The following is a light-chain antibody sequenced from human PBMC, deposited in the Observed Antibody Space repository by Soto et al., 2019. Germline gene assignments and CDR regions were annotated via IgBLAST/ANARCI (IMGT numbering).Light chain of an antibody. V-gene: IGLV1-40*01. CDR3: QSYDSSLSGFYV. CDR2: GNI. Sequence: QSVLTQPPSVSRAPGERVTISCTGSSSNIGAGYDVHWYQQLPGTAPKVLIYGNINRPSGVPDRFSGSKSGTSVSLAITGLQAADEAHYYCQSYDSSLSGFYVFGTGTKVTVL. J-gene: IGLJ1*01. CDR1: SSNIGAGYD.